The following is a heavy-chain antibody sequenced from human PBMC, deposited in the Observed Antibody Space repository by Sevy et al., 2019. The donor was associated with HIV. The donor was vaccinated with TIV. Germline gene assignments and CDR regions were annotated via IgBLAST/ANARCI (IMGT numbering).Heavy chain of an antibody. V-gene: IGHV3-15*01. CDR2: IKPITDAGTT. CDR3: TAGPVAF. J-gene: IGHJ4*02. Sequence: GGSLRLSCTASGFTFSNAWMTWVRQTPERGLEWVALIKPITDAGTTDYAAPVQGRFTISRDDSKNTVYLQLNSLKTGDTAVYYCTAGPVAFWGQGTLVTVSS. CDR1: GFTFSNAW.